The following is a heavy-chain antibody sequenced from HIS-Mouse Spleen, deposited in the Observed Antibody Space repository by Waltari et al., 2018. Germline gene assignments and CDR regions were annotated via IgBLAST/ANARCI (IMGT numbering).Heavy chain of an antibody. CDR3: ARAPHLTLDFDY. CDR1: GFTFSSYA. D-gene: IGHD3-16*01. CDR2: ISYNGSNK. Sequence: QVQLVESGGGVVQPGRSLRLSCAASGFTFSSYAMHWVRQAPGKGLEWVAVISYNGSNKYYADSVKGRFTISRDNSKNTLYLQMNSLRAEDTAVYYCARAPHLTLDFDYWGQGTLVTVSS. V-gene: IGHV3-30*04. J-gene: IGHJ4*02.